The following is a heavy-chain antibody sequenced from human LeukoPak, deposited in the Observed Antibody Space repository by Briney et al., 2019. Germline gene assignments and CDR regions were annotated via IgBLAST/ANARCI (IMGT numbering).Heavy chain of an antibody. CDR1: GFTFSSYW. Sequence: GGSLRLSCAASGFTFSSYWMSWVRQAPGKGLEWVANIKQDGSEKYYVDSVKGRFTISRDNSKNTLYLQMNSLRAEDTAVYYCATCGGDCYSGNYYYYGMDVWGQGTTVTVSS. CDR2: IKQDGSEK. V-gene: IGHV3-7*01. J-gene: IGHJ6*02. CDR3: ATCGGDCYSGNYYYYGMDV. D-gene: IGHD2-21*02.